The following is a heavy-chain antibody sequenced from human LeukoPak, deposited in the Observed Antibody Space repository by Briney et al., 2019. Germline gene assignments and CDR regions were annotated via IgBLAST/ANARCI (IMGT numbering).Heavy chain of an antibody. CDR2: IYYSGST. CDR1: GGSISSYY. CDR3: ARVWLPGAFDI. D-gene: IGHD6-19*01. V-gene: IGHV4-59*01. Sequence: PSEXLSLTCTVSGGSISSYYWSWIRQPPGKGLEWIGYIYYSGSTNYNPSLKSRVTISVDTSKNQFSLKLSSVTAADTAVYYCARVWLPGAFDIWGQGTMVTVSS. J-gene: IGHJ3*02.